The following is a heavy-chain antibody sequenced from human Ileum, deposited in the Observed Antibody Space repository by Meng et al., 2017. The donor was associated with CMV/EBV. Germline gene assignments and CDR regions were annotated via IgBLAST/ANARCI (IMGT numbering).Heavy chain of an antibody. D-gene: IGHD4-23*01. CDR2: INHSGST. CDR3: ASSEVTTEY. CDR1: GGSFSGYY. Sequence: PLPTCAVYGGSFSGYYWSWIRQPPGKGLEWIGEINHSGSTNYNPSLKSRVTISVDTSKNQFSLKLSSVTAADTAVYYCASSEVTTEYWGQGTLVTVSS. J-gene: IGHJ4*02. V-gene: IGHV4-34*01.